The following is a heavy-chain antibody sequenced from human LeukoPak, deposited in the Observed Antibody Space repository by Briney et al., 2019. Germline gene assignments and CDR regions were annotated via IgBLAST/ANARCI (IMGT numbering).Heavy chain of an antibody. CDR3: ARVSYYDSSGYYFFSYVDY. D-gene: IGHD3-22*01. J-gene: IGHJ4*02. CDR1: GFTVSSNY. V-gene: IGHV3-53*01. CDR2: IYSGGST. Sequence: GGSLRLSCAASGFTVSSNYMSWVRQAPGKGLEWGSVIYSGGSTYYSDSVRGRFTISRDNSKNTLYLQMNGPGAEDTAVYYCARVSYYDSSGYYFFSYVDYWGQGTLVTVSS.